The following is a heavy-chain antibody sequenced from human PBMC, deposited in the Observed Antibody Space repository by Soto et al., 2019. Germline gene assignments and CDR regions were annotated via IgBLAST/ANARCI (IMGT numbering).Heavy chain of an antibody. CDR2: ISAYNGHT. CDR3: ARHQTTRWEVRPPGY. D-gene: IGHD1-26*01. J-gene: IGHJ4*02. V-gene: IGHV1-18*04. Sequence: QVQLVQSGPEVKKPGASVKISCKASGYAFTSYGFSWVRQAPGQGLEWMGWISAYNGHTHYAQNLQGRVTMTTDTTPTKHYMELRSLRSAATAVYYCARHQTTRWEVRPPGYWGQGTLVTVSS. CDR1: GYAFTSYG.